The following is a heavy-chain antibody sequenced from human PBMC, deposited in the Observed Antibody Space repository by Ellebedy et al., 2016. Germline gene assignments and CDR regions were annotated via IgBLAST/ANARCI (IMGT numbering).Heavy chain of an antibody. CDR1: GFSVSSND. V-gene: IGHV3-53*01. Sequence: GGSLSLSXAASGFSVSSNDMSWVRQAPGKGLELVSLIYGGGTSYYADSVKGRFTISRDNSKKTLYLQMSGLGAEDTAVYYCARAFIAAGEADYWGQGTLVTVSS. CDR3: ARAFIAAGEADY. CDR2: IYGGGTS. J-gene: IGHJ4*02. D-gene: IGHD6-13*01.